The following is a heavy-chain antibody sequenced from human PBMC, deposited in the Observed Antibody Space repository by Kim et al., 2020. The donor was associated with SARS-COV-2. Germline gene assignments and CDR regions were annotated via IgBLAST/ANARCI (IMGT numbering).Heavy chain of an antibody. J-gene: IGHJ4*02. CDR3: ARGSVATIDY. CDR2: TA. V-gene: IGHV1-69*01. Sequence: TANYAQKFQGRVTITADESTSTAYMELSSLRSEDTAVYYCARGSVATIDYWGQGTLVTVSS. D-gene: IGHD5-12*01.